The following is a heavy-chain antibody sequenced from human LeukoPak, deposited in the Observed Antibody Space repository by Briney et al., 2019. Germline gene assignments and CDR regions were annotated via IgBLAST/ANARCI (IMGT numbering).Heavy chain of an antibody. D-gene: IGHD6-19*01. J-gene: IGHJ4*02. CDR1: GGSISSYY. CDR2: IYYSGST. CDR3: ARGYSSGWPRIDY. V-gene: IGHV4-59*01. Sequence: SETLSLTCTVSGGSISSYYWSWIRQPPGKGLEWIGYIYYSGSTNYNPSLKSRVTISVDTSKNQFSLKLSSVTAADTAVYYCARGYSSGWPRIDYWGQGTLVTVSS.